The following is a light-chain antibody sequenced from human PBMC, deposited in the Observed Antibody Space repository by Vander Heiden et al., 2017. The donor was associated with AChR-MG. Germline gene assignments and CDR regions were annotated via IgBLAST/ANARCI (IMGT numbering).Light chain of an antibody. J-gene: IGLJ3*02. V-gene: IGLV1-47*02. CDR3: AAWDDSLSGRV. CDR2: SNK. Sequence: QSVLTQPPPASGPPWQRVTISCSGSSSDIGSHYVYCYQQLPVTAPKLLIFSNKKRPAGVPDRFSGSKSGTSASLAISGLRSEEEADYYCAAWDDSLSGRVFGGGTKLTVL. CDR1: SSDIGSHY.